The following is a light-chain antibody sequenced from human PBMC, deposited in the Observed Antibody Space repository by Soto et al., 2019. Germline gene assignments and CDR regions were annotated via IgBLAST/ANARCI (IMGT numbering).Light chain of an antibody. Sequence: DIQMTQSPSSLSASVGDRVTITCQASQDISNYLNWYQQKTGKAPKLLIYDASNFETGVPSRFSGSGSGTDFTCTISSLQPEDIATYYCQQYDKRHPTFGGGTKVEIK. V-gene: IGKV1-33*01. CDR3: QQYDKRHPT. CDR1: QDISNY. J-gene: IGKJ4*01. CDR2: DAS.